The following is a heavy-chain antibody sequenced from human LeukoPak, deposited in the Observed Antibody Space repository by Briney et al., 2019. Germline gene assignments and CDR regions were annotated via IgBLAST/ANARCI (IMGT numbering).Heavy chain of an antibody. D-gene: IGHD5-24*01. Sequence: GGSLRLSCAASGFTFSSYSMNWVRQAPGKGLEWVSYISSSSSTIYYADSVKGRFTISRDNAKNSLYLQMNSLRAEDTAVYYCAKDLGQGYNIYYYGMDVWGQGTTVTVSS. J-gene: IGHJ6*02. CDR3: AKDLGQGYNIYYYGMDV. CDR1: GFTFSSYS. V-gene: IGHV3-48*01. CDR2: ISSSSSTI.